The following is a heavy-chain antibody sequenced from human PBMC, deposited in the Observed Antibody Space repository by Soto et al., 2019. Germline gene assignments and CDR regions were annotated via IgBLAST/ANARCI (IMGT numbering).Heavy chain of an antibody. CDR3: ARGLLGYCSGGSCVSPGGNWFDP. V-gene: IGHV1-8*01. Sequence: QVQLVQSGAEVKKPGASVKVSCKASGYTFTSYDINWVRQATGQGLEWMGWMNPNSGNTGYAQKFQGRVHMTRNTSISTAYMELSSLRSEDTAVYYCARGLLGYCSGGSCVSPGGNWFDPWGQGTLVTVSS. J-gene: IGHJ5*02. D-gene: IGHD2-15*01. CDR1: GYTFTSYD. CDR2: MNPNSGNT.